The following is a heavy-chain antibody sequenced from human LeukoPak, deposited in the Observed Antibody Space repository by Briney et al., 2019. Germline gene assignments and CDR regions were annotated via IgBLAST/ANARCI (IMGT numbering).Heavy chain of an antibody. CDR2: INPNSGGT. V-gene: IGHV1-2*02. J-gene: IGHJ4*02. Sequence: ASVKVSCKASGYTFTGYYMHWVRQAPGQGLEWMGWINPNSGGTNYAQKFQGRVTMTRDTSISTAYMELSRLRSDDTAVYYCARATTNSGSFPPDYWRQGTLVTVSS. D-gene: IGHD1-26*01. CDR3: ARATTNSGSFPPDY. CDR1: GYTFTGYY.